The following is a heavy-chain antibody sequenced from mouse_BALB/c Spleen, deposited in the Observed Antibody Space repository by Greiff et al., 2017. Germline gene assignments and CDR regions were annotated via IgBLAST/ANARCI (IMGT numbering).Heavy chain of an antibody. CDR3: ARRADDYGDAMDY. CDR2: IYWDDDK. CDR1: GFSLSTSGMG. V-gene: IGHV8-12*01. D-gene: IGHD2-4*01. J-gene: IGHJ4*01. Sequence: QVTLKECGPGILQPSQTLSLTCSFSGFSLSTSGMGVSWIRQPSGKGLEWLAHIYWDDDKRYNPSLKSRLTISKDTSSNQVFLKITSVDTADTATYYCARRADDYGDAMDYWGQGTSVTVSS.